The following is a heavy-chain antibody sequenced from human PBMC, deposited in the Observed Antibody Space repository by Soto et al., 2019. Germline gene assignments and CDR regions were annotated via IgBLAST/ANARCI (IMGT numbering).Heavy chain of an antibody. V-gene: IGHV3-30*18. CDR2: ISYDGSNK. D-gene: IGHD4-17*01. Sequence: GXSLRLSCAASGFTLSSYGLHWFRQAPVKGLEWVAVISYDGSNKYYADSVKGRFTISRDNSKNTLYLQMNSLRAEDTAVYYCAKPDYGDYGLGYWGQGTLVTVSS. CDR3: AKPDYGDYGLGY. J-gene: IGHJ4*02. CDR1: GFTLSSYG.